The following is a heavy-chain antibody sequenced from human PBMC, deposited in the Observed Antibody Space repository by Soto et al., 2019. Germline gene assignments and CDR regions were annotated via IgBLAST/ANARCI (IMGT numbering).Heavy chain of an antibody. Sequence: EVQLLESGGGSVQPGGSLKLSCAVSGFSISEYGVTWVRQPPGKGLYWVSGFSGGRGGTFYADSVRGRFTISRDDSRNIVYLQMDSLGVEDTAVYYCVKCNGFGDSWGQGTLVTVSS. CDR3: VKCNGFGDS. D-gene: IGHD3-10*01. J-gene: IGHJ4*02. V-gene: IGHV3-23*01. CDR2: FSGGRGGT. CDR1: GFSISEYG.